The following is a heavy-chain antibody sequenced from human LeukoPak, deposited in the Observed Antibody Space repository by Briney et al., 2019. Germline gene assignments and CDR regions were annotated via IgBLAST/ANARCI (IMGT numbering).Heavy chain of an antibody. Sequence: PGGSLRLSCEASGFTFSSYSMNWVRQAPGKGLEWIGEINHSGSTNYNPSLKSRVTISVDTSKNQFSLKLSSVTAADTAVYYCAGHKYYYYYMDVWGKGTTVTVSS. CDR2: INHSGST. CDR3: AGHKYYYYYMDV. V-gene: IGHV4-34*08. CDR1: GFTFSSYS. J-gene: IGHJ6*03.